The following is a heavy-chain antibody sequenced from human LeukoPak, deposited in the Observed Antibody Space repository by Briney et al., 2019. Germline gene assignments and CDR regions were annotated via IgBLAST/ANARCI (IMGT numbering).Heavy chain of an antibody. D-gene: IGHD6-13*01. CDR1: GFAFSSYS. J-gene: IGHJ4*02. CDR2: ISSSSSSI. Sequence: QPGGSLRLSCAASGFAFSSYSMKWVRQAPGKGLEWVSQISSSSSSISYADSVKGRFTISRDNGKNSLYLQMNSLRAEDTAVYYCATESSWSSAFWGQGTLVTVSS. V-gene: IGHV3-48*01. CDR3: ATESSWSSAF.